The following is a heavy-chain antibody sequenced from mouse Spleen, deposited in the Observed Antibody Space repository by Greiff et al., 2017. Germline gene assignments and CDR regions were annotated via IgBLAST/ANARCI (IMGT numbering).Heavy chain of an antibody. Sequence: EVQLQQSGAELVKPGASVKISCKASGYSFTGYYMNWVKQSPEKSLEWIGEINPSTGGTTYNQKFKAKATLTVDKSSSTAYMQLKSLTSEDSAVYYCARKGYGNPFAYWGQGTLVTVSA. CDR3: ARKGYGNPFAY. D-gene: IGHD2-10*02. J-gene: IGHJ3*01. CDR1: GYSFTGYY. V-gene: IGHV1-42*01. CDR2: INPSTGGT.